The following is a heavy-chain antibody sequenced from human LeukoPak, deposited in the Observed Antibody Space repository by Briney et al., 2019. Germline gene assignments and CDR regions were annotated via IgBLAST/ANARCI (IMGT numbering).Heavy chain of an antibody. CDR3: AGEVPAYGSFDS. V-gene: IGHV4-59*11. CDR1: GGSISSPY. J-gene: IGHJ4*02. CDR2: IHYSGIT. Sequence: SETLSLTRTVSGGSISSPYWSCIRQPPGKGLEWIGYIHYSGITNYIPSLQSRITMSLDTSKNQFSLKLSSVTAPDTAVYYCAGEVPAYGSFDSCGGGTLVTFSS. D-gene: IGHD1-26*01.